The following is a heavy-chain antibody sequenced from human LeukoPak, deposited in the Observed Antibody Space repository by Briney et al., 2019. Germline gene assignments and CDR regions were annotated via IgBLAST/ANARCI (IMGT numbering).Heavy chain of an antibody. V-gene: IGHV3-53*01. CDR1: GFTVSSNY. D-gene: IGHD3-22*01. CDR2: IYSGGST. CDR3: ARAYDSSGYYPFDY. J-gene: IGHJ4*02. Sequence: GGSLRLSCAVSGFTVSSNYMSWVRQAPGKGLEWVSVIYSGGSTYYADSVKGRFTISRDNSKNTLYLQMNSLRAEDTAVYYCARAYDSSGYYPFDYWGQGTLVTVSS.